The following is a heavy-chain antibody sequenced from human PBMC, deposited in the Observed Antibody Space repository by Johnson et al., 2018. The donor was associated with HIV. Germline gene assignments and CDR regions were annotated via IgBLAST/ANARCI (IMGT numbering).Heavy chain of an antibody. CDR1: GFTFSSYG. D-gene: IGHD2-8*01. CDR3: ARGINGQSWAFDI. CDR2: ISYDGSNK. J-gene: IGHJ3*02. Sequence: QVQLVESGGGVVQPGRSLRLSCAASGFTFSSYGMHWVRQAPGKGLEWVAVISYDGSNKFYTDSVKGRFTISRDNSRNTLYLQMNSLRAEDTAVYYCARGINGQSWAFDIWGQGTMVAVSS. V-gene: IGHV3-30*03.